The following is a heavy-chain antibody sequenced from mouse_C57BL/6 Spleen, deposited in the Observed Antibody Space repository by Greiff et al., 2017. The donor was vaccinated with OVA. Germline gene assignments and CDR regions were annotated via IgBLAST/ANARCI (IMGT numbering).Heavy chain of an antibody. J-gene: IGHJ4*01. CDR3: TTWGVVGAMDY. CDR1: GFNIKDDY. D-gene: IGHD1-1*01. V-gene: IGHV14-4*01. Sequence: EVQLQQSGAELVRPGASVKLSCTASGFNIKDDYMHWVKQRPEQGLEWIGWIDPENGDTEYASKFQGKATITADTSSNTAYLQLSSLTSEDTAVYYCTTWGVVGAMDYWGQGTSVTVSS. CDR2: IDPENGDT.